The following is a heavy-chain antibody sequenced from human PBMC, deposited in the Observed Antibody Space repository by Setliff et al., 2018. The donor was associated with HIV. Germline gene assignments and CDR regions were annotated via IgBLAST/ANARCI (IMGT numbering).Heavy chain of an antibody. CDR3: ARMSVSAAVYFDS. CDR1: GGSFSGYY. J-gene: IGHJ4*02. V-gene: IGHV4-34*07. CDR2: ITYSGSA. D-gene: IGHD6-25*01. Sequence: SETLSLTCAVYGGSFSGYYWNWIRQPPGKGLEWIGYITYSGSAYYNPSLKSRVTISIDTSNDQISLRLSSVTAADTAVFYCARMSVSAAVYFDSWGQGTLVTVSS.